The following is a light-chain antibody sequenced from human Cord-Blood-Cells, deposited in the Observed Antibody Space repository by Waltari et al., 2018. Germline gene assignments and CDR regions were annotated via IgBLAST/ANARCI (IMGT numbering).Light chain of an antibody. Sequence: EIVLTQSPATLSLSPGERATLPCRASQSVSSYLAWYQQKPGQAPRLLIYDASNRATGIPARFSGSGSGTDFTLTISRLEPEDFAVYYCQQRSNWPPRWTFGQGTKVEIK. CDR3: QQRSNWPPRWT. CDR2: DAS. J-gene: IGKJ1*01. CDR1: QSVSSY. V-gene: IGKV3-11*01.